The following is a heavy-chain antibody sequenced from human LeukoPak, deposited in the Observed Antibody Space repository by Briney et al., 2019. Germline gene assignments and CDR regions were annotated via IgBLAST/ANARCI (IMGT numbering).Heavy chain of an antibody. V-gene: IGHV3-21*01. J-gene: IGHJ4*02. CDR1: GFTFSSYS. CDR3: ARAANYCSGGSCFDY. D-gene: IGHD2-15*01. CDR2: ISSSSSYI. Sequence: GGSLRLSCAASGFTFSSYSMNWVRQAPGKGLEWVSSISSSSSYIYYADSVKGRFTISRDNARNSLYLQMNSLRAEDTAVYYCARAANYCSGGSCFDYWGQGTLVTVSS.